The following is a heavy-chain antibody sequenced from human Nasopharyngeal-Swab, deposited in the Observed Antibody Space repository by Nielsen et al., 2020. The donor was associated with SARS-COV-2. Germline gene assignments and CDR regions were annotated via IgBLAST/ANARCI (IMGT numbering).Heavy chain of an antibody. CDR1: GFTFSSYA. D-gene: IGHD4-17*01. J-gene: IGHJ4*02. V-gene: IGHV3-23*01. CDR3: AKGYDFYGDPVYFDY. Sequence: GESLKISCAASGFTFSSYAMSWVRQAPGKGLEWVSAISGSGGSTYYADSVKGRFTISRDNSKNTLYLQMNSLRAEDTAVYYCAKGYDFYGDPVYFDYWGQGTLVTVSS. CDR2: ISGSGGST.